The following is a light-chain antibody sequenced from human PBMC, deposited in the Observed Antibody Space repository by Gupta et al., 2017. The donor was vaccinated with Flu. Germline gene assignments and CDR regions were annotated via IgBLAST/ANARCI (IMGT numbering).Light chain of an antibody. CDR1: DLVSKS. J-gene: IGLJ2*01. CDR3: QVWDNPSDHVI. Sequence: SSVVTQTPSVSVAPGQTARMTCGGSDLVSKSVHWYQQRPGQAPLLVIYDDSGRPSGIPERFSGSNSGNTATLTISRVEAGDEADYYCQVWDNPSDHVIFGGGTKLAVL. CDR2: DDS. V-gene: IGLV3-21*02.